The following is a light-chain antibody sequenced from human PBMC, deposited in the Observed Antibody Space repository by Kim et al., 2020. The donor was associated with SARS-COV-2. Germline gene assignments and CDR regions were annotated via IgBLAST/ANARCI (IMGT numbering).Light chain of an antibody. Sequence: GQSVTISCTGTSSDVGGYTYVSWYQQHPDKAPRLMIFDVTKRPSGVPDRFSGSKSGDTASLTISGLQADDDADYYCCSYAGSYTLVFGGGTQLTVL. J-gene: IGLJ2*01. V-gene: IGLV2-11*03. CDR1: SSDVGGYTY. CDR2: DVT. CDR3: CSYAGSYTLV.